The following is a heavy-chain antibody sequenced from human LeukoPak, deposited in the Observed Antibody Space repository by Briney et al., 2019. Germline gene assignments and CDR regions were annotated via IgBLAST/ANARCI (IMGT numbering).Heavy chain of an antibody. CDR2: ISYDGSNK. CDR3: AKGGIVGATRGNYFDY. V-gene: IGHV3-30*18. CDR1: GFTFRSYG. J-gene: IGHJ4*02. Sequence: GGSLRLFCAASGFTFRSYGLHGVRQAPGKGLEGVAVISYDGSNKYYADSVKGRFTISRDNSKNTLYLQMNSLRAEDTAVYYCAKGGIVGATRGNYFDYWGQGTLVTVSS. D-gene: IGHD1-26*01.